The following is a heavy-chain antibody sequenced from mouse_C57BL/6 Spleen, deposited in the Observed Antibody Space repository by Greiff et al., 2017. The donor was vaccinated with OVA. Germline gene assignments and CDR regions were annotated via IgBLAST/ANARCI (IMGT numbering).Heavy chain of an antibody. V-gene: IGHV1-26*01. CDR1: GYTFTDYY. Sequence: VQLQQSGPELVKPGASVKISCKASGYTFTDYYMNWVKQSHGKSLEWIGDINPNNGGTSYNQKFKGKATLTVDKSSSTAYMELRSLTSEDSAVYYCARGEYYYGSSYVRWYFDVWGTGTTVTVSS. CDR2: INPNNGGT. J-gene: IGHJ1*03. D-gene: IGHD1-1*01. CDR3: ARGEYYYGSSYVRWYFDV.